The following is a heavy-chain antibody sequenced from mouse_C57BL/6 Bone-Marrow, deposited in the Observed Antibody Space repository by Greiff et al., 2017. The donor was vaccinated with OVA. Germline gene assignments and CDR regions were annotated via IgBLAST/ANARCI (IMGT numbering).Heavy chain of an antibody. J-gene: IGHJ1*03. CDR1: GYTFTSYW. D-gene: IGHD1-1*01. V-gene: IGHV1-55*01. CDR2: IYPGSGST. Sequence: VQLQQPGAELVKPGASVKLSCKASGYTFTSYWITWVKQRPGQGLEWIGDIYPGSGSTNYNEKFKSKATLTVDTSSSTAYMQLSSLTSEDSAVNYCERRYYGSSYRYFDVWGTGTTVTVSS. CDR3: ERRYYGSSYRYFDV.